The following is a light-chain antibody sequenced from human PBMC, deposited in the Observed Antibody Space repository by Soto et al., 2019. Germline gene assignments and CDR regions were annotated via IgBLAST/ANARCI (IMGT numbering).Light chain of an antibody. CDR1: QSISSW. Sequence: DIQMTQSPSTLSASVGDRVTITCRASQSISSWLAWYQQKPGKAPKLLIYKASSLESGVPSRFGGSGSGTEFTRTISSLQPDDFATYYCQQYSFYPFTFGGGTKVEIK. J-gene: IGKJ4*01. CDR3: QQYSFYPFT. V-gene: IGKV1-5*03. CDR2: KAS.